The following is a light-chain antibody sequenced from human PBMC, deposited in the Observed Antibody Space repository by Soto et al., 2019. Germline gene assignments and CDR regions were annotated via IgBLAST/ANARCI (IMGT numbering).Light chain of an antibody. J-gene: IGKJ1*01. CDR2: CAC. Sequence: EIVLTQSPGTLSLSPGERATLSCRASQSVSSSYLAWYQQKPGQAPRLLIYCACSRATGVPDRFSGSGSGTDFTLTISRLEPEDFAVYYCQQYGSSPPWTFGQGTKVEIK. V-gene: IGKV3-20*01. CDR1: QSVSSSY. CDR3: QQYGSSPPWT.